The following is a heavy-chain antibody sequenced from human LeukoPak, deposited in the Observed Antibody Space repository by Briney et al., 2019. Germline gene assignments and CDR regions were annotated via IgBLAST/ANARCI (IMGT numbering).Heavy chain of an antibody. Sequence: GGSLRLSCPASGFDFSTYSMGWVRQAPGRGLEWVSAISGSGGDTYYSDSVKGRFTISRDNSKITLDLQMNSLRAEDTAVFYCAKGDYGGDFRYYDYWGPGILVTVSS. J-gene: IGHJ4*02. D-gene: IGHD4-23*01. V-gene: IGHV3-23*01. CDR3: AKGDYGGDFRYYDY. CDR2: ISGSGGDT. CDR1: GFDFSTYS.